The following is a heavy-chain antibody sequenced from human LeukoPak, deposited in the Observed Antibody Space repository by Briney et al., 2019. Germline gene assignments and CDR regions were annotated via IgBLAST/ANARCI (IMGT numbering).Heavy chain of an antibody. CDR1: GGSISTYY. CDR2: IYYSGST. Sequence: SETLSLTCTVTGGSISTYYWSWIRQPPGKGLEWIGYIYYSGSTSYNPSLKSRVTISLDTSDNQFSLKLTSVTAADTAVYYRARSYSSRGYYYYGMDVWGQGTTVTVSS. CDR3: ARSYSSRGYYYYGMDV. V-gene: IGHV4-59*01. J-gene: IGHJ6*02. D-gene: IGHD6-13*01.